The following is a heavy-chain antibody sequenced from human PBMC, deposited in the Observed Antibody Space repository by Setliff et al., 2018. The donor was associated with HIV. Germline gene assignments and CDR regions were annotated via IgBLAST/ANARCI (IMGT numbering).Heavy chain of an antibody. CDR2: INVDGSSI. D-gene: IGHD6-6*01. V-gene: IGHV3-74*01. Sequence: GESLKISCAASGFTFTDYWMPWVRQVPGQGLVWVSRINVDGSSISYADSVKGRCTISRDNAKNTLFLQMNSLRAEDTAVYYCARLPQDVRSSIDFWGQGTLVTVSS. J-gene: IGHJ4*02. CDR3: ARLPQDVRSSIDF. CDR1: GFTFTDYW.